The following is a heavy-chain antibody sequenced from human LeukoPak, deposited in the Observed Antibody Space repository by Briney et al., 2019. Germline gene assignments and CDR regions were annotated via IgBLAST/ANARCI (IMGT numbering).Heavy chain of an antibody. J-gene: IGHJ4*02. CDR3: ASWPGGWYGEDS. V-gene: IGHV3-30*07. CDR2: ISYDGSNK. Sequence: GGSLRLSCAASGFTFSNYAMHWVRQAPGKGLEWVAIISYDGSNKYYADSVKGRFTISRDTPKNTLYLQMNSMRVEDTAVYYCASWPGGWYGEDSWGQGTLVTVSS. D-gene: IGHD6-19*01. CDR1: GFTFSNYA.